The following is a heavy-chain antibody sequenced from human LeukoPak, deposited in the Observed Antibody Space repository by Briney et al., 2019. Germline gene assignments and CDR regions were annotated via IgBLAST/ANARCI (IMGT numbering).Heavy chain of an antibody. CDR1: GYTFSRHG. CDR3: AKDIHPGLDSGASCCFAY. Sequence: GASVKVSCKTSGYTFSRHGITWVGQAPGQGLEGMGGVSDYNGNTNYAQNVQGRVTMTTDTSTNTAYMELRSLRSDDTAVYYCAKDIHPGLDSGASCCFAYWGQGTPVTVSS. V-gene: IGHV1-18*01. D-gene: IGHD3-22*01. J-gene: IGHJ4*02. CDR2: VSDYNGNT.